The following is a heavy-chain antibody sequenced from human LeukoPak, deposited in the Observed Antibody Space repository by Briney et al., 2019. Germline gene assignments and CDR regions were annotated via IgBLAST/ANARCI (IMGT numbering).Heavy chain of an antibody. V-gene: IGHV3-21*01. J-gene: IGHJ3*02. CDR3: AKLTGGRFDI. CDR1: GFTFSSYS. D-gene: IGHD7-27*01. Sequence: PGGSLRLSCAASGFTFSSYSMNWVRQAPGKGLEWVSSISSSSNYIYYPDSVKGRFTISRDNAKNSLYLQMNSPRAADTAVYYCAKLTGGRFDIWGQGTMVTVSS. CDR2: ISSSSNYI.